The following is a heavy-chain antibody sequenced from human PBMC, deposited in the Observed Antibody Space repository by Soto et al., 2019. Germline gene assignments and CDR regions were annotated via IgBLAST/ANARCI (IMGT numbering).Heavy chain of an antibody. D-gene: IGHD1-26*01. J-gene: IGHJ4*02. CDR2: ISYDGSNK. V-gene: IGHV3-30-3*01. CDR1: GFTFSSYA. Sequence: GGSLRLSCAASGFTFSSYAMHWVRQAPGKGLEWVAVISYDGSNKYYADSVKGRFTISRDNSKNTLYLQMNSLRAEDTAVYYCARILVQWELLGEFDYWGQGTLVTVSS. CDR3: ARILVQWELLGEFDY.